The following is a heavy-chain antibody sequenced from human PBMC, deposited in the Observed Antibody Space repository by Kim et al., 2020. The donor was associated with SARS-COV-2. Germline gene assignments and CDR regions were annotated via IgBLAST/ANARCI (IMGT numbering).Heavy chain of an antibody. V-gene: IGHV4-39*01. CDR3: ASYIVVVPAATVYYFDY. J-gene: IGHJ4*02. D-gene: IGHD2-2*01. Sequence: HKSRVTISVDTSKNQFSLKLSSVTAADTAVYYCASYIVVVPAATVYYFDYWGQGTLVTVSS.